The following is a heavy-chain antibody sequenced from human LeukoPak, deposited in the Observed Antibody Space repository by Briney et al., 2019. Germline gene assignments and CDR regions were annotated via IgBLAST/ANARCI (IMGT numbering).Heavy chain of an antibody. CDR3: ARRGYDILTGYYGEYYFDY. CDR2: INHSGST. V-gene: IGHV4-34*01. D-gene: IGHD3-9*01. CDR1: GGSFSGYY. J-gene: IGHJ4*02. Sequence: SETLSLTCAVYGGSFSGYYWSWIRQPPGKGLEWIGEINHSGSTNYNPSLKSRVTISVDTSKNQFSLKLSSVTAADTAVYYCARRGYDILTGYYGEYYFDYWGQGTLVTVSS.